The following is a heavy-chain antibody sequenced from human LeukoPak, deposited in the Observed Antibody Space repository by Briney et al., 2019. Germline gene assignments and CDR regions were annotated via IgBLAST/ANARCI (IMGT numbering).Heavy chain of an antibody. CDR3: SLAAAGIFDY. CDR1: GGLISSHY. CDR2: IYYSGST. D-gene: IGHD6-13*01. J-gene: IGHJ4*02. Sequence: PSETLSLTCTVSGGLISSHYWSWIRQPPGKGLEWIGYIYYSGSTNYNPSLKSRVTISVDTSKNQFSLKLSSVTAADTAVYYCSLAAAGIFDYWGQGTLVTVSS. V-gene: IGHV4-59*11.